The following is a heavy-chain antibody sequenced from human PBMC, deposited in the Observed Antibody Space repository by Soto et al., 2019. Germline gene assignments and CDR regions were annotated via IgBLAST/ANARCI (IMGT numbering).Heavy chain of an antibody. CDR1: GDSIRTGDYY. V-gene: IGHV4-30-4*01. CDR2: VYASGST. D-gene: IGHD3-22*01. Sequence: QVQLQESGPGLVKPSQTLSLTCTVSGDSIRTGDYYWNWIRQSPGKGLEWIGCVYASGSTYYNLSLRGRVTMSIDTSKNQFSLELNSVTAADTAVFYCARGGERNSGFFDYWGRGTLVTVSS. J-gene: IGHJ4*02. CDR3: ARGGERNSGFFDY.